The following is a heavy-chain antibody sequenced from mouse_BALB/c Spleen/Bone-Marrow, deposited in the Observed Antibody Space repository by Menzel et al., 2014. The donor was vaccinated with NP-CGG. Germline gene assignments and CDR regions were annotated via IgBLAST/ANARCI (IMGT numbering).Heavy chain of an antibody. Sequence: VQLVESGPGLVAPSQSLSITCTVSGFSLTSYGVHWVRQPPGKGLEWLGVIWAGGSTNYNSALMSRLSISKDNSKSQVSLKMNSLQTDDTAMYYCAREIYYGNYAWFAYWGQGTLVTVSA. CDR1: GFSLTSYG. J-gene: IGHJ3*01. CDR2: IWAGGST. V-gene: IGHV2-9*02. CDR3: AREIYYGNYAWFAY. D-gene: IGHD2-1*01.